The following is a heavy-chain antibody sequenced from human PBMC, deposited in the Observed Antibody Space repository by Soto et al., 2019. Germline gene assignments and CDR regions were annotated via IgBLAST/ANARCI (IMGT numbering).Heavy chain of an antibody. J-gene: IGHJ6*02. V-gene: IGHV5-10-1*01. CDR2: IDPSDSYT. CDR1: GYSFTSYW. Sequence: GESLKISCKGSGYSFTSYWISWVRQMPGKGLEWMGRIDPSDSYTNYSPSFQGHVTISADKSISTAYLQWSSLKASDTAMYYCSTTQYYYYYGMDVWRQGTTVTVSS. D-gene: IGHD2-2*01. CDR3: STTQYYYYYGMDV.